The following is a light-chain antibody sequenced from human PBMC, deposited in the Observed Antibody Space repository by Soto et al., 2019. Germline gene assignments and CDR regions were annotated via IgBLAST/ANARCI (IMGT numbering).Light chain of an antibody. CDR1: SGHSSYA. CDR2: LNSDGSH. CDR3: QTWVTGIVV. J-gene: IGLJ2*01. Sequence: QLVLTQSPSASASLGASVKLTCTLSSGHSSYAIAWHQQQPEKGPRYLMKLNSDGSHSKGDGIPDRFSGSSSGAERYLTXXXXXXXXXXXYYCQTWVTGIVVFGGGTKLTVX. V-gene: IGLV4-69*01.